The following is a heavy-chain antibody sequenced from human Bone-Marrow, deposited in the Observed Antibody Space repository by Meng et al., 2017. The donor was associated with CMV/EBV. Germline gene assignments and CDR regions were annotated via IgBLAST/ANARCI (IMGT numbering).Heavy chain of an antibody. Sequence: GGSLRLSCPPSGFTFSSFAMHWVRQAPGKGLEYVSAISSNGGRTYYADSVKGRFTISRDNSKNTLYLQMGSLRAEDLAVYYCASAVGATGYAFDIWGQGTMVTVSS. V-gene: IGHV3-64*02. J-gene: IGHJ3*02. D-gene: IGHD1-26*01. CDR1: GFTFSSFA. CDR2: ISSNGGRT. CDR3: ASAVGATGYAFDI.